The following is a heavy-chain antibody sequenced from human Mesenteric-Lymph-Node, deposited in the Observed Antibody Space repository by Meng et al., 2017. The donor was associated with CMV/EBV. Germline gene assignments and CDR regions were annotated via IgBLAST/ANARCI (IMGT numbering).Heavy chain of an antibody. V-gene: IGHV3-23*01. Sequence: GESLKISCAASGFTFDDYAMHWVRQAPGKGLEWVSSIHGGGGGAFYADSVKGRFTMSRDDFKNILYLQMNNLRVEDAALYYCAKDATSGNGIFDPFDLWGQGTMVTVSS. CDR3: AKDATSGNGIFDPFDL. CDR2: IHGGGGGA. CDR1: GFTFDDYA. J-gene: IGHJ3*01. D-gene: IGHD2/OR15-2a*01.